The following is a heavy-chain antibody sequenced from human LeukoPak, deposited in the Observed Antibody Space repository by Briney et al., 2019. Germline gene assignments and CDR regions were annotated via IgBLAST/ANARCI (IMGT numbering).Heavy chain of an antibody. CDR1: GYSFSSQW. D-gene: IGHD6-13*01. CDR3: ARRGSSWDY. J-gene: IGHJ4*02. V-gene: IGHV5-51*01. Sequence: MTGEPLKISCKGSGYSFSSQWIGWVRQTPGKGLELMGVIYPGDSETRYSPSFQRQVTISADKSISTAYLQWSSLKGSDSAMYYCARRGSSWDYWGQGTLVTVSS. CDR2: IYPGDSET.